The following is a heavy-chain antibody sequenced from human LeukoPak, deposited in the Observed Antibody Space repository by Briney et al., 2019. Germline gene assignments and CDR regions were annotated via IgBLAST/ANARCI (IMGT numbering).Heavy chain of an antibody. J-gene: IGHJ6*03. CDR2: IGGYNGNT. Sequence: ASVKVSCKASGYNFTIYGISWVRQAPGQGLEWMGWIGGYNGNTNNAQNLQGRVTMTTDTSTSTAYMELRSLRSDDTAVYYCARCSSYCSSASCLAYFYYYYMDVWGKGTTVTVSS. V-gene: IGHV1-18*01. CDR3: ARCSSYCSSASCLAYFYYYYMDV. CDR1: GYNFTIYG. D-gene: IGHD2-2*01.